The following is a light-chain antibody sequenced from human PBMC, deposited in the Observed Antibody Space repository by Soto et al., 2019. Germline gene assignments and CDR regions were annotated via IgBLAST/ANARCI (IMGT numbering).Light chain of an antibody. CDR3: QQYGSSPQT. CDR2: GAS. CDR1: QSVSSSY. Sequence: ETELTQSPGTLSLSPGQRATLSCRASQSVSSSYLAWYQQKPGQAPRLLIYGASSRATGIPDRFSGSGSGTDFTLTISRLEPEDFAVYYYQQYGSSPQTFGQGTKVEIK. V-gene: IGKV3-20*01. J-gene: IGKJ1*01.